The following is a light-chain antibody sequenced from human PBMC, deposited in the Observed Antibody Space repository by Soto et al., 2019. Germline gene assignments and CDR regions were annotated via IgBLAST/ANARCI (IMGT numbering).Light chain of an antibody. CDR2: DAS. CDR3: LQRSNWPIT. CDR1: QSVSRY. Sequence: ETVLTQSPATLSLSPGERATLSCRASQSVSRYLAWYQQKPGRAPRLLIYDASNRATGIPARFSGSGSGTDFTLTITSLEPEDFAVYYCLQRSNWPITFGQGTRLEIK. J-gene: IGKJ5*01. V-gene: IGKV3-11*01.